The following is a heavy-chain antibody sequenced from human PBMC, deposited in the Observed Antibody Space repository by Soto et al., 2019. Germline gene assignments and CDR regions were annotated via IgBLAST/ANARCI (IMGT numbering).Heavy chain of an antibody. V-gene: IGHV4-39*07. CDR2: IYYSGGT. D-gene: IGHD3-16*02. J-gene: IGHJ4*02. Sequence: SETLSLTCTVSGGSISSSSYYWGWIRQPPGKGLEWIGSIYYSGGTYYNPSLKSRVTIFLDTSMNQFSLQLTSLTAADTAVYYCARARGDYLWGNYPLDYWGQGALVTVSS. CDR1: GGSISSSSYY. CDR3: ARARGDYLWGNYPLDY.